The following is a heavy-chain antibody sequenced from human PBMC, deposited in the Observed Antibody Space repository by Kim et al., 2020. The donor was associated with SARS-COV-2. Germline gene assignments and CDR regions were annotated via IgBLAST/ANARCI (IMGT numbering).Heavy chain of an antibody. V-gene: IGHV3-13*01. D-gene: IGHD1-20*01. J-gene: IGHJ4*02. Sequence: SEKDRFTISRENAKNSLYLQMNSLRAGDTAVYYCARSRYNWKSGGYYFDYWGQGTLVTVSS. CDR3: ARSRYNWKSGGYYFDY.